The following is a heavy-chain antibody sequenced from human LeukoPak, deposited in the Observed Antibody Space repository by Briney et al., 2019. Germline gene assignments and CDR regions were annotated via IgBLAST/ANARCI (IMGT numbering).Heavy chain of an antibody. Sequence: ASVKVSCKASGYTFTGYYMHWVRQAPGQGLEWMGRINPNSGGTNYAQKFQGRVTMTRDTSISTAYMKLSRLRSDDTAVYYCARVAYYYDSSGKGAIDYWGQGTLVTVSS. CDR1: GYTFTGYY. CDR3: ARVAYYYDSSGKGAIDY. D-gene: IGHD3-22*01. V-gene: IGHV1-2*06. J-gene: IGHJ4*02. CDR2: INPNSGGT.